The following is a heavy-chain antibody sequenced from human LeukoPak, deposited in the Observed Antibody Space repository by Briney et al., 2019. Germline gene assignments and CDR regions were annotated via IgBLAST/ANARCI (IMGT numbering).Heavy chain of an antibody. V-gene: IGHV5-51*01. J-gene: IGHJ6*03. CDR3: ARHGLVDHGGDRDYYYMDV. Sequence: TAGESLKISCKGSGYSFSNYWIGWVRQMPGKGLEWMGIIYPVDSETRIRPSFQGQVTISADKSISTVYLQWSSLKASDTAMYYCARHGLVDHGGDRDYYYMDVWGKGTTVTVSS. CDR1: GYSFSNYW. D-gene: IGHD4-23*01. CDR2: IYPVDSET.